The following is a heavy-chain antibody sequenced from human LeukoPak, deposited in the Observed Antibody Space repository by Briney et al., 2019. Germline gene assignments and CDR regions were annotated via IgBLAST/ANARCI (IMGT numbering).Heavy chain of an antibody. Sequence: EASVKVSCTASGGTFSSYAISWVRQAPGQGLEWMGGIIPIFGTANYAQKVQGRVRITANESTSTAYMKLSSLRSEDTTVYYCAVALGYYYGMDVWGKGTTVTVSS. CDR3: AVALGYYYGMDV. CDR1: GGTFSSYA. D-gene: IGHD3-16*01. V-gene: IGHV1-69*13. J-gene: IGHJ6*04. CDR2: IIPIFGTA.